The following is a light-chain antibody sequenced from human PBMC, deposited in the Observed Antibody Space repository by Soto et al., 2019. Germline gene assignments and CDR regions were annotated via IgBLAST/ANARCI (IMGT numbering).Light chain of an antibody. V-gene: IGLV2-14*03. CDR3: SSYTSSSTLWV. CDR2: DVG. CDR1: RSDVGGFNY. Sequence: QSALTQPASVSGSPGQSITISCTGTRSDVGGFNYVSWYQLHPGKAPKLMIYDVGNRPSGVSNRFSGSKSGNTASLTISGLQAEDEADYYCSSYTSSSTLWVFGGGTKLTVL. J-gene: IGLJ3*02.